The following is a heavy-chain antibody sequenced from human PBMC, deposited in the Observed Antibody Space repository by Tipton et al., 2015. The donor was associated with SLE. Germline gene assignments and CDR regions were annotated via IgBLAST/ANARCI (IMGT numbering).Heavy chain of an antibody. CDR3: ARVGSGGDY. J-gene: IGHJ4*02. V-gene: IGHV4-59*01. Sequence: TLSLTCTVSGGSISSYYWSWIRQPPGKGLEWIGYIYYSGSTNYNPSLKSRVTISVDKSKNQFSLKLSSVTAADTAVYYCARVGSGGDYWGQGTLVTVSS. D-gene: IGHD3-10*01. CDR1: GGSISSYY. CDR2: IYYSGST.